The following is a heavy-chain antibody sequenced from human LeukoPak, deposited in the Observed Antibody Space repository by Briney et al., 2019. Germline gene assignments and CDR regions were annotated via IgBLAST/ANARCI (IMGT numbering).Heavy chain of an antibody. CDR3: AKRRAAATLAPCFDY. CDR1: GFTFSSYA. J-gene: IGHJ4*02. D-gene: IGHD6-13*01. Sequence: GGSLRLSCEASGFTFSSYAMSWVRQAPGKGLEWVSAISGSGGGTYYADSVKGRFTISRDNSKNTLYLQMNSLRAEDTAVYYCAKRRAAATLAPCFDYWGQGTLVTVSS. CDR2: ISGSGGGT. V-gene: IGHV3-23*01.